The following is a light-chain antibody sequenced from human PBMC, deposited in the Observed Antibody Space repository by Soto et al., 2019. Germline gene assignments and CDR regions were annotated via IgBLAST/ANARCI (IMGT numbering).Light chain of an antibody. CDR1: SSDVGGFNY. J-gene: IGLJ1*01. CDR3: SSYTSISTYV. CDR2: EVS. Sequence: LSQPASVSGSPGQSITISCTATSSDVGGFNYVSWVQQHPGKAPKLMIYEVSNRPSGVSNRFSGSKSGNTASLTISGLQAEDEADYYCSSYTSISTYVFGTGTKVTVL. V-gene: IGLV2-14*01.